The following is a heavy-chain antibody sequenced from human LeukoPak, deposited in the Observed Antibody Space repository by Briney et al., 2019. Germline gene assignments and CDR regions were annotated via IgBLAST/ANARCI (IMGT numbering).Heavy chain of an antibody. D-gene: IGHD2-2*01. Sequence: PGGSLRLSCAVSGFTFRNYAMSWVRQAPGKGLEWVSAISDGGDGTYYADSVKGRFTISRDNSKSTLFLQMNSLRSDDTAVYYCARRIYCSSTSCFDYWGQGTLVTVSS. CDR2: ISDGGDGT. J-gene: IGHJ4*02. CDR1: GFTFRNYA. CDR3: ARRIYCSSTSCFDY. V-gene: IGHV3-23*01.